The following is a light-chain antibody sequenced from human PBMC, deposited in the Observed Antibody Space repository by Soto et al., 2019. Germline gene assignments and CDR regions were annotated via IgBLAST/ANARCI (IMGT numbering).Light chain of an antibody. Sequence: EIVMTQSPASLSVSPGERATLSCRASQTVGSNVAWYQQRPGQAPRLLIYDTSTRATGIPGRISGSGSGTEFTLTISSLPSEDFAVYYCQQYDNWPPWTFGQGTKVEIK. J-gene: IGKJ1*01. V-gene: IGKV3-15*01. CDR3: QQYDNWPPWT. CDR2: DTS. CDR1: QTVGSN.